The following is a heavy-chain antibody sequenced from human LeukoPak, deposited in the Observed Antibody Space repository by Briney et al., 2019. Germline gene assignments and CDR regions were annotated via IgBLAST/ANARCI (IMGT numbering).Heavy chain of an antibody. D-gene: IGHD2-8*02. Sequence: ASVKVSCKASGYTFTDYYMHWLQQAPGKGLEWMGRVDPADGEVAYAEKFQGRVTITADPSRATAYMELASLRSEDTAMYYCVIEGYCTSDNCYVHWGQGTLVTVSS. CDR1: GYTFTDYY. J-gene: IGHJ5*02. CDR2: VDPADGEV. CDR3: VIEGYCTSDNCYVH. V-gene: IGHV1-69-2*01.